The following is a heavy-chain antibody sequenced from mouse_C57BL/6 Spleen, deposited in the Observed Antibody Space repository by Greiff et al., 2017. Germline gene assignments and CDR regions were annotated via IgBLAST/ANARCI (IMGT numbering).Heavy chain of an antibody. CDR2: INPNNGGT. CDR1: GYTFTDYN. CDR3: ARERYYGSKGY. V-gene: IGHV1-22*01. D-gene: IGHD1-1*01. Sequence: EVHLVESGPELVKPGASVKMSCKASGYTFTDYNMHWVKQSHGKSLEWIGYINPNNGGTSYNQKFKGKATLTVNKSSSTAYMELRSLTSEDSAVYYCARERYYGSKGYWGQGTTLTVSS. J-gene: IGHJ2*01.